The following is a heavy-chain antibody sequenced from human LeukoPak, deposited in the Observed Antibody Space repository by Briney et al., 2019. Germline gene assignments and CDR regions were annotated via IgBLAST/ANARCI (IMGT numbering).Heavy chain of an antibody. Sequence: PGGSLRLSCAASGLTLSSYWVHWVRQAHGEGLVWVSRIYRDGSSTRYADSVKGRFTIARDYAKNTLYLQMNSLRAEDTAVYYCAELTSMVEQYWGQGTLVTVSS. V-gene: IGHV3-74*01. CDR2: IYRDGSST. CDR3: AELTSMVEQY. CDR1: GLTLSSYW. D-gene: IGHD3-10*01. J-gene: IGHJ4*02.